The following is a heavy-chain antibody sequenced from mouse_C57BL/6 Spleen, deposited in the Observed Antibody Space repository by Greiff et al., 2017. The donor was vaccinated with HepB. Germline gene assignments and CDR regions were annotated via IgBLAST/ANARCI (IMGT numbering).Heavy chain of an antibody. J-gene: IGHJ2*01. Sequence: EVQLVESGGGLVKPGGSLKLSCAASGFTFSDYGMHWVRQAPEKGLEWVAYISSGSSTIYYADTVKGRFTISRDNAKNTLFLQMTSLRSEDTAMYYCARLYYSKEGYYFDYWGQGTTLTVSS. CDR2: ISSGSSTI. V-gene: IGHV5-17*01. CDR1: GFTFSDYG. CDR3: ARLYYSKEGYYFDY. D-gene: IGHD2-5*01.